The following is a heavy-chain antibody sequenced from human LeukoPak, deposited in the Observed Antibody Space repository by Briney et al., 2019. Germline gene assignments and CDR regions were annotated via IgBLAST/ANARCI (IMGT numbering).Heavy chain of an antibody. CDR3: ARGSKMLGYNWFDP. Sequence: SETLSLTCAVYGGSFSGYYWNWIRQPPGKGLEWIGEINHSGSTNYIPSLKSRITISVDTSKNQFSLKLSSVTAADTAVYYCARGSKMLGYNWFDPWGQGTLVTVSS. D-gene: IGHD1-26*01. CDR1: GGSFSGYY. CDR2: INHSGST. J-gene: IGHJ5*02. V-gene: IGHV4-34*01.